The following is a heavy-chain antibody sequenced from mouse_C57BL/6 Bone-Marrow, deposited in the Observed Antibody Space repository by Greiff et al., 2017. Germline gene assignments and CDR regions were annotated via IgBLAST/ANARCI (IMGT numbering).Heavy chain of an antibody. CDR1: GFTFSSYG. D-gene: IGHD3-2*02. CDR3: ARLHSSGYSWFAY. Sequence: EVKVVESGGDLVKPGGSLKLSCAASGFTFSSYGMSWVRQTPDKRLEWVATISSGGSYTYYPDSVKGRFTISRDNAKNTLYLQMSSLKSEDTAMYYCARLHSSGYSWFAYWGQGTLVTVSA. V-gene: IGHV5-6*01. CDR2: ISSGGSYT. J-gene: IGHJ3*01.